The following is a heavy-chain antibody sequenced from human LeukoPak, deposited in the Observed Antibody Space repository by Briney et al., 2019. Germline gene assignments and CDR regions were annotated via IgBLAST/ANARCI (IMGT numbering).Heavy chain of an antibody. J-gene: IGHJ4*02. CDR1: GGSISSGSYY. V-gene: IGHV4-61*02. D-gene: IGHD1-26*01. Sequence: PSETLSLTCTVSGGSISSGSYYWSWIRQPAGKGLEWIGRIYTSGSTNYNPSLKSRVTISVDTSKNQFSLKLSSVTAADTAVYYCAREKGGELPSLDYWGQGTLVTVSS. CDR3: AREKGGELPSLDY. CDR2: IYTSGST.